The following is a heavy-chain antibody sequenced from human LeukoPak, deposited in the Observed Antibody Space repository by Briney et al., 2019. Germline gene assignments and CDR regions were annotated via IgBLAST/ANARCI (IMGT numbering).Heavy chain of an antibody. CDR2: ISYDGTNK. CDR1: GFTFSIYS. J-gene: IGHJ4*02. D-gene: IGHD6-13*01. Sequence: PGGSLRLSCAASGFTFSIYSMHWVRQAPGKGLEWLSVISYDGTNKYYADSVKGRFTISRDNSKNTLYLQMNSLRAEDTAVYYCAKTGTPWYYFDYWGQGTLVTVSS. CDR3: AKTGTPWYYFDY. V-gene: IGHV3-30-3*02.